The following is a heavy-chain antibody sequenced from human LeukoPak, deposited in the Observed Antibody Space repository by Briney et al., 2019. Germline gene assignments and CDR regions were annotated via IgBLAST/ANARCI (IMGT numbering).Heavy chain of an antibody. J-gene: IGHJ4*02. CDR3: ARASRYYCGSGSYSDLDY. Sequence: SVKVSCKASGGTFSSYAISWVRQAPGQGLEWMGGIVPIVGTANYAQKFQGRVTITADESTSTAYRALSSLRSEDTAAYYCARASRYYCGSGSYSDLDYCGQGPLVPVSS. V-gene: IGHV1-69*13. CDR1: GGTFSSYA. D-gene: IGHD3-10*01. CDR2: IVPIVGTA.